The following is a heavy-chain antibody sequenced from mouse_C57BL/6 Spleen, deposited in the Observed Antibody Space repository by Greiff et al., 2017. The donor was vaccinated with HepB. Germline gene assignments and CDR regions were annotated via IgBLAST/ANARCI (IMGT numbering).Heavy chain of an antibody. V-gene: IGHV1-64*01. CDR1: GYTFTSYW. D-gene: IGHD2-2*01. J-gene: IGHJ4*01. Sequence: QVQLKQPGAELVKPGASVKLSCKASGYTFTSYWMHWVKQRPGQGLEWIGMIHPNSGSTNYNEKFKSKATLTVDKSSSTAYMQLSSLTSEDSAVYYCARSGYLYYYAMDYWGQGTSVTVSS. CDR3: ARSGYLYYYAMDY. CDR2: IHPNSGST.